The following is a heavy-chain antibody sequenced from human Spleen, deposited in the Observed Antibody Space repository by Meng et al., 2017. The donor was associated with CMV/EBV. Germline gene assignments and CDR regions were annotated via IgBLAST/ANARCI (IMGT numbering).Heavy chain of an antibody. D-gene: IGHD3-3*01. J-gene: IGHJ5*02. CDR1: GCSISSSSYY. Sequence: QPELQGLGPRLVTPSETLSPTCTVAGCSISSSSYYWGWIRQPPGKGLEWIGSIYYSGSTYYNPSLKSRVTISVDTSKNQFSLKLSSVTAADTAVYYCARGPLYYDFWSGYYAGNWFDPWGQGTLVTVSS. CDR2: IYYSGST. V-gene: IGHV4-39*07. CDR3: ARGPLYYDFWSGYYAGNWFDP.